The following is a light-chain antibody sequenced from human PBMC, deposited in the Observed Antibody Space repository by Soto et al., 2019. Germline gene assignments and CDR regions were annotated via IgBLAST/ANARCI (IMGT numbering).Light chain of an antibody. J-gene: IGLJ1*01. CDR1: SSDVGGYDY. Sequence: QSALTQPRSGSGSPGQSVAISCTGTSSDVGGYDYVSWYQQHPGKAPNVIIFDVSKRPSGVPDRFSGSKSGNTASLTISGLQAEDEADYYCCSYAGGPYVFGTGTKVTVL. V-gene: IGLV2-11*01. CDR2: DVS. CDR3: CSYAGGPYV.